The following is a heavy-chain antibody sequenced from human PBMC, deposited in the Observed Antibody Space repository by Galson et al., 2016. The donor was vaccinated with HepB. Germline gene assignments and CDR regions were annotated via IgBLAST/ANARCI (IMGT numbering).Heavy chain of an antibody. V-gene: IGHV3-53*01. D-gene: IGHD2-15*01. Sequence: SLRLSCAASGFTVGSNYMSWVRRAPGKGLEWVSVIYSGDNTYYADSVKGRFTISRDNPKNTLSLQMNSLRVGDTAVYYCAREIGVGYCSGGSCYATAFDIWGQGTMVTVSS. J-gene: IGHJ3*02. CDR3: AREIGVGYCSGGSCYATAFDI. CDR1: GFTVGSNY. CDR2: IYSGDNT.